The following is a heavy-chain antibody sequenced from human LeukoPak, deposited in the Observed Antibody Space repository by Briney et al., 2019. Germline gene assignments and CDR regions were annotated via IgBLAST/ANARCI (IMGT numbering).Heavy chain of an antibody. Sequence: GGSLRLSCTASGFTFGDYAMSWVRQAPGKGLEWVGFIRSKAYGGTTEYAASVKGRFTISRGDSKSIAYLQMNSLKTEDTAVYYCTWGKGSYGYWGQGTLVTVSS. V-gene: IGHV3-49*04. J-gene: IGHJ4*02. CDR3: TWGKGSYGY. CDR1: GFTFGDYA. D-gene: IGHD5-18*01. CDR2: IRSKAYGGTT.